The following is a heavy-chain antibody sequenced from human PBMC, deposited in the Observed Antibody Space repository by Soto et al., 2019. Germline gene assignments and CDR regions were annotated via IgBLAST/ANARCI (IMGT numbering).Heavy chain of an antibody. J-gene: IGHJ4*02. Sequence: EVQLVESGGGLVKPGGSLRLSCAASGFTFSSYSMNWVRQAPGKGLEWVSSISSSSSYIYYADSVKGRFTISRDNAKNSLYLQMNSLRDEDTAVYYCARDLRRGYSYGAGNFDYWGQGTLVTVSS. CDR3: ARDLRRGYSYGAGNFDY. D-gene: IGHD5-18*01. V-gene: IGHV3-21*06. CDR2: ISSSSSYI. CDR1: GFTFSSYS.